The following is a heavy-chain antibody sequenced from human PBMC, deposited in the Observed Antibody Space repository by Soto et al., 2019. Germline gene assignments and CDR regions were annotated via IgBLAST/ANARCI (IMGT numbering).Heavy chain of an antibody. CDR1: GITFSTYA. CDR3: AADYLRHNSLNGYYYSYGMDV. J-gene: IGHJ6*02. V-gene: IGHV3-23*01. CDR2: IGTNGADK. Sequence: EVQLLESGGGFVQPGGSLRLSCAASGITFSTYAMSWVRRAPGKGLEWVSTIGTNGADKQYADFVKGRFTVSRDRSDGTLSLQMNSLRAEDTAVYCCAADYLRHNSLNGYYYSYGMDVWGQGTTVTVSS. D-gene: IGHD4-17*01.